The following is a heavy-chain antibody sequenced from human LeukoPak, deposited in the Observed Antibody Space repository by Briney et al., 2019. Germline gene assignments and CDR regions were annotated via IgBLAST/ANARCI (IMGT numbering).Heavy chain of an antibody. V-gene: IGHV3-30-3*01. CDR2: ISYDGSNK. Sequence: GGSLRLSCAASGFTFSSYAMHWVRQAPGKGLEWVAVISYDGSNKYYADSVKGRFTISRDNSKNTLYLQMNSLRAEDTAVYYCAKVRGYSYGYMESWGQGTLVTVSS. CDR1: GFTFSSYA. CDR3: AKVRGYSYGYMES. J-gene: IGHJ5*02. D-gene: IGHD5-18*01.